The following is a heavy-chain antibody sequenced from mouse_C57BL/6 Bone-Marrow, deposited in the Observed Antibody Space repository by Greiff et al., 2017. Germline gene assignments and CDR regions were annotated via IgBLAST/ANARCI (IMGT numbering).Heavy chain of an antibody. CDR1: GYTFTSYW. CDR3: ARDIGAYYGSSTGAY. D-gene: IGHD1-1*01. V-gene: IGHV1-55*01. J-gene: IGHJ3*01. Sequence: QVQLQQPGAELVKPGASVKMSCKASGYTFTSYWITWVKQRPGQGLEWIGDIYPGSGSTNYNEKFKSKATLTVDTSSSTAYMQLSSLTSEDSAVYYCARDIGAYYGSSTGAYWGQGTLVTVSA. CDR2: IYPGSGST.